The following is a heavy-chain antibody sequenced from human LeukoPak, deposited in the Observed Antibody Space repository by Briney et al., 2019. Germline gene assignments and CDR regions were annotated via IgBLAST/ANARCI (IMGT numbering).Heavy chain of an antibody. CDR1: GFTFSSYA. CDR3: AKNEGTALLWFGELLWDY. Sequence: GGSLRLSCAASGFTFSSYAMSWVRQAPGKGLEWVSAISGSGGSTYYADSVKGRFTISRDNSKNTLYLQMNSLRAEDTAVYYFAKNEGTALLWFGELLWDYWGQGTLVTVSS. D-gene: IGHD3-10*01. J-gene: IGHJ4*02. V-gene: IGHV3-23*01. CDR2: ISGSGGST.